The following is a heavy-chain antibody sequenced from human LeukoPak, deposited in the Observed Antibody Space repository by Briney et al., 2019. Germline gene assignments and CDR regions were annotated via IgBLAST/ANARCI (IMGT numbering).Heavy chain of an antibody. CDR3: ASTAGYSHY. D-gene: IGHD6-13*01. CDR1: GGSISSYY. CDR2: IYYSGST. J-gene: IGHJ4*02. V-gene: IGHV4-59*01. Sequence: NPSETLSLTCTVSGGSISSYYWSWIRQPPGKGLEWIGYIYYSGSTNYNPSLKSRVTISVDTSKNQFSLKLSSVTAADMAVYYCASTAGYSHYWGQGTLVTVSS.